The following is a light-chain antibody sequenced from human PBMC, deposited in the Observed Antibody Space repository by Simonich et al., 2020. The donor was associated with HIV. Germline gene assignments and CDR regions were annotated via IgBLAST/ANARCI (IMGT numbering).Light chain of an antibody. CDR2: YTN. V-gene: IGLV8-61*01. J-gene: IGLJ2*01. CDR1: SGSVSTSYY. Sequence: QTVVTQEPSFSVSPGGTVTLTCGLSSGSVSTSYYPSWYQQTPGQAPRTLIYYTNPRSSGVPDRFSGSILGNKAALTITGAQADDESDYYCVLYMSSGISVFGGGTKLTVL. CDR3: VLYMSSGISV.